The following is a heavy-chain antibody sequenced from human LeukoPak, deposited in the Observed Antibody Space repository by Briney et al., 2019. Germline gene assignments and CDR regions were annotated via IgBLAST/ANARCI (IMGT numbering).Heavy chain of an antibody. CDR3: ARAGDEGTGHYDSFHF. V-gene: IGHV1-2*02. J-gene: IGHJ3*01. D-gene: IGHD2-8*02. CDR1: GYTFDENY. CDR2: INPKSGAT. Sequence: GASVKVSCKASGYTFDENYIHWVRQAPGQGPEWMGWINPKSGATDSAQKFQGRLTMTRDTSIATASMDLSGLRLDDTGIYYCARAGDEGTGHYDSFHFWGQGTMITVSS.